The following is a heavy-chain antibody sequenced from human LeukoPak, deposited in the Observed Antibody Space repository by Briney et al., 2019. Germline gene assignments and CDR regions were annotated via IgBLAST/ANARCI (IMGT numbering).Heavy chain of an antibody. CDR1: GFAFGSYA. CDR2: IPHDGDNT. J-gene: IGHJ4*02. D-gene: IGHD1-26*01. V-gene: IGHV3-30-3*01. CDR3: ALGVGATLPFDY. Sequence: PGGSLRLSCEASGFAFGSYAMHWVRQAPGRGLEWVAVIPHDGDNTNSGESVRGRFTLSRDNLKNTLYLQMNSLRAEDTAVYYCALGVGATLPFDYWGQGTLVTVSS.